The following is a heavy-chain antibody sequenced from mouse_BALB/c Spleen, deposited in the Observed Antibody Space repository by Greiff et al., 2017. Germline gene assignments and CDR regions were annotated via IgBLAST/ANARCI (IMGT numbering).Heavy chain of an antibody. J-gene: IGHJ4*01. D-gene: IGHD1-2*01. V-gene: IGHV3-6*02. Sequence: EVKLEESGPGLVKPSQSLSLTCSVTGYSITSGYYWNWIRQFPGNKLEWMGYISYDGSNNYNPSLKNRISITRDTSKNQFFLKLNSVTTEDTATYYCARFHYYGPIYYAMDYWGQGTSVTVSS. CDR3: ARFHYYGPIYYAMDY. CDR2: ISYDGSN. CDR1: GYSITSGYY.